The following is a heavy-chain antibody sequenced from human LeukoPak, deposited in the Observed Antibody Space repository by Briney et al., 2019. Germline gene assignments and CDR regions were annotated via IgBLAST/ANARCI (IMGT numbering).Heavy chain of an antibody. D-gene: IGHD4-17*01. CDR3: TKNDAGDYGT. CDR2: VFHTGTV. Sequence: SQTLSLTCSVSGASISRSTYYWGWIRQPPGKGLEWIGSVFHTGTVYYNPSLRSRVTISVDTSKNQFSLKLSFVTAADTAVYYCTKNDAGDYGTWGQGTLVIVSS. V-gene: IGHV4-39*01. J-gene: IGHJ5*02. CDR1: GASISRSTYY.